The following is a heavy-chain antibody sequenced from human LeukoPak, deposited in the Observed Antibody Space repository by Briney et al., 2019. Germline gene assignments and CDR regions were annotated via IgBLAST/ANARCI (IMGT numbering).Heavy chain of an antibody. J-gene: IGHJ4*02. CDR2: IYSRGNT. CDR1: GGSISNYY. D-gene: IGHD1-26*01. Sequence: PSETLSLTCTVSGGSISNYYWSWIRQPAGKGLEWIGLIYSRGNTNYNPSLKSRVTMSVDTSKNQFSLKLSSVTAADTAVYYCARDSVYSGSSLDYWGQGTLVTVSS. CDR3: ARDSVYSGSSLDY. V-gene: IGHV4-4*07.